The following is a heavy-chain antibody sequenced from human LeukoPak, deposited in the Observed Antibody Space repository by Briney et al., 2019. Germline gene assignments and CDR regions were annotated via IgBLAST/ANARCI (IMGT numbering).Heavy chain of an antibody. CDR3: ASGSPAGDY. CDR2: ISGSGGST. D-gene: IGHD1-26*01. J-gene: IGHJ4*02. Sequence: PGGSLRLSCAASGFTFSSYAMSWVRQAPGKGLEWVSGISGSGGSTYYADSVKGRFTISRDNAKNSLYLEMTSLRAEDTAVYYCASGSPAGDYWGQGTLVTVSS. CDR1: GFTFSSYA. V-gene: IGHV3-23*01.